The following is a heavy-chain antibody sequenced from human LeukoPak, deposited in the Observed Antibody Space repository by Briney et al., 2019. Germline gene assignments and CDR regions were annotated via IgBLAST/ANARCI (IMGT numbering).Heavy chain of an antibody. CDR1: GFTFSSYG. J-gene: IGHJ4*02. V-gene: IGHV3-30*19. CDR3: ARTSVTMIVVVDYYFDY. D-gene: IGHD3-22*01. Sequence: GRSLRLSCAASGFTFSSYGMHWVRQAPGKGLEWVAVISYDGSNKYYADSVKGRFTISRDNSKNTLYLQMNSLRAEDTAVYYCARTSVTMIVVVDYYFDYWGQGTLVTVSS. CDR2: ISYDGSNK.